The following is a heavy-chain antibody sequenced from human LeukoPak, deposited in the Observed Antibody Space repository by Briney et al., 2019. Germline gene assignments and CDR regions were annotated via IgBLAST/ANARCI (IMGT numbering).Heavy chain of an antibody. Sequence: GGSLRLSCAASGFTFSSYAMSWVRQAPGKGLEWAAFIRYDGSNKYYADSVKGRFTISRDNSKNTLYLQMNSLRAEDTAVYYCANSVVPALDPWGQGTLVTVSS. CDR3: ANSVVPALDP. D-gene: IGHD2-2*01. CDR2: IRYDGSNK. V-gene: IGHV3-30*02. J-gene: IGHJ5*02. CDR1: GFTFSSYA.